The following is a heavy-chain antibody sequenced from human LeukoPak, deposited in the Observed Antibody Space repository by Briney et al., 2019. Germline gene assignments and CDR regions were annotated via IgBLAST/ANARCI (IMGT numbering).Heavy chain of an antibody. CDR3: ARRGTSNFDY. Sequence: GGSLRLSCAASGSTFSSYAMSWVRQAPGKGLEWVSAISGSGGRTYYADSVKGRFTISRDNSKNTLYLQMNSLRDEDTAVYFCARRGTSNFDYWGQGTLVTVSS. J-gene: IGHJ4*02. CDR1: GSTFSSYA. V-gene: IGHV3-23*01. D-gene: IGHD3-16*01. CDR2: ISGSGGRT.